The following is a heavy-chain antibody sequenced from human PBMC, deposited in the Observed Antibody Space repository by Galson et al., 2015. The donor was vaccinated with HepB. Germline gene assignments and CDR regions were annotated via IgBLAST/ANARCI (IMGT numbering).Heavy chain of an antibody. V-gene: IGHV3-23*01. J-gene: IGHJ6*02. Sequence: SLRLSCAASGFTFSSYAMCWVRQAPGKGLEWVSAISGSGGNAYYADSVKGQFTISRDNSKNTLYMQVNSLRTEATAVYYCEKAPLKQRLAAPGKYYYYGVDGWAQATTVTVSS. CDR3: EKAPLKQRLAAPGKYYYYGVDG. CDR2: ISGSGGNA. CDR1: GFTFSSYA. D-gene: IGHD6-13*01.